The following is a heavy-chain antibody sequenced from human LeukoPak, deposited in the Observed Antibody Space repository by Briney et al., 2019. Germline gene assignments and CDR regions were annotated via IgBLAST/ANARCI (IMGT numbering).Heavy chain of an antibody. D-gene: IGHD4-11*01. Sequence: GGSLRLSCIVSGSKYNSYNLNWVRQAPGKGLEWVSSISSGSRYIVYADSVKGRSTVSRDNAKNSLYLKMNRLRAEDTAVYYCTRVRAGLQAFDTWGQGTLVTVSS. J-gene: IGHJ5*02. CDR1: GSKYNSYN. CDR3: TRVRAGLQAFDT. CDR2: ISSGSRYI. V-gene: IGHV3-21*01.